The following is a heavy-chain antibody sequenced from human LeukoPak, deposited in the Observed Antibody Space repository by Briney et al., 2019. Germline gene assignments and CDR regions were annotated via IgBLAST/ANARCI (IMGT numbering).Heavy chain of an antibody. J-gene: IGHJ4*02. D-gene: IGHD6-19*01. Sequence: SETLSLTCTVSGGSISSYYWSWIRQPPGKGLEWIGYIYYSGSTNYSPSLKSRVTISVDTSKNQFSLKLSSVTAADTAVYYCARDHAPGIAVAGTNYFDYWGQGTLVTVSS. V-gene: IGHV4-59*01. CDR3: ARDHAPGIAVAGTNYFDY. CDR1: GGSISSYY. CDR2: IYYSGST.